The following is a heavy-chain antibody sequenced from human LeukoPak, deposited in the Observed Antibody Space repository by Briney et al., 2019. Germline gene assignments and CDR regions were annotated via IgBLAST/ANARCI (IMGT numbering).Heavy chain of an antibody. V-gene: IGHV4-59*01. CDR2: IYYSGST. CDR3: ARVRGRNAFDI. J-gene: IGHJ3*02. Sequence: SETLSLTCTVSGGSISSYYWSWIRQPPGKGLEWIGYIYYSGSTNYNPSLKSRVTISVDTSKNQFSLKLSSVTAADTAVYYCARVRGRNAFDIWGQGQWSPSLQ. CDR1: GGSISSYY.